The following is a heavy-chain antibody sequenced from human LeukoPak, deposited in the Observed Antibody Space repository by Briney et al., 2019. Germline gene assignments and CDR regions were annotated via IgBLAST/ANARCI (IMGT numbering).Heavy chain of an antibody. CDR3: ARHGTIFGMVIDY. V-gene: IGHV3-11*01. J-gene: IGHJ4*02. CDR2: ISSGGSTI. CDR1: GFTFSDYY. D-gene: IGHD3-3*01. Sequence: PGGSLRLSCAASGFTFSDYYMSWIRQAPGKGLEWVSYISSGGSTIYYADSVKGRFTISRDNAKSSLYLQMNSLRAEDTAVYYCARHGTIFGMVIDYWGQGTLVTVSS.